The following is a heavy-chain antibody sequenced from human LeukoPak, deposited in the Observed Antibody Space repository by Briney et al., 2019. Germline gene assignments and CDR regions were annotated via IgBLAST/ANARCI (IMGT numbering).Heavy chain of an antibody. Sequence: SETLSFTCAAYGGSFSGYYCSWIPKPPGEGLEWIEEFNNSGSTNYNQSLKSRVTISVDTSKNQFSLKLSSVTAADTAVYYCARLSRTENYMVRGVYYFDYWGQGTLVTISS. V-gene: IGHV4-34*01. D-gene: IGHD3-10*01. J-gene: IGHJ4*02. CDR2: FNNSGST. CDR1: GGSFSGYY. CDR3: ARLSRTENYMVRGVYYFDY.